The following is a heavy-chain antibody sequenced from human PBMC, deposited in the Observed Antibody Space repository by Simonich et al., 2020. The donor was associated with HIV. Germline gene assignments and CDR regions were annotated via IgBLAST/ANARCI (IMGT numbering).Heavy chain of an antibody. CDR3: ARGGYGFVYLDY. V-gene: IGHV3-7*01. D-gene: IGHD5-18*01. J-gene: IGHJ4*02. Sequence: EVQLLESGGGLVQPGGSLRLSCAASGFTFSNYWMSWVRQAPGKGLEWVAHIKQDGSEKYYVDPVKGRFTISRDNTKNSLYLQMNSLRAEDTAVYYCARGGYGFVYLDYWGQGTLVTVSS. CDR1: GFTFSNYW. CDR2: IKQDGSEK.